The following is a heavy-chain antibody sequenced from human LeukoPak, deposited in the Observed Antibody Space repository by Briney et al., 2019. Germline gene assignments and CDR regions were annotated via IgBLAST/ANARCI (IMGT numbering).Heavy chain of an antibody. CDR1: GFTFSSYG. D-gene: IGHD4-17*01. CDR2: ISYDGSNK. J-gene: IGHJ4*02. CDR3: AKDAVHDYGDSLDY. Sequence: GGSLRLSCAASGFTFSSYGMHWVRQAPGKGLEWVAVISYDGSNKYYADSAKGRFTISRDNSKNTLYLQMNSLRAEDTAVYYCAKDAVHDYGDSLDYWGQGTLVTVSS. V-gene: IGHV3-30*18.